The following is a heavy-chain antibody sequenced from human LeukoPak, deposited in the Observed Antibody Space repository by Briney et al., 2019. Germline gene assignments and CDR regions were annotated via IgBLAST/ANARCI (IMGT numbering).Heavy chain of an antibody. Sequence: SETLSLTCTVSGGSISSNNYFWGWIRQPPGKGLEWIGNIYYAGSANYNPSLQGRVIISVDTSKNQFSLNLRSVTATDTALYYCAREKAVAANADAFDIWGQGTKVTVSS. D-gene: IGHD6-19*01. CDR3: AREKAVAANADAFDI. CDR1: GGSISSNNYF. CDR2: IYYAGSA. J-gene: IGHJ3*02. V-gene: IGHV4-39*07.